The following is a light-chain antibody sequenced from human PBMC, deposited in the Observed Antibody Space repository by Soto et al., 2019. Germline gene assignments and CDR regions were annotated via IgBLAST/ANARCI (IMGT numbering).Light chain of an antibody. CDR1: QSVSSSY. CDR3: PHSAISSWP. V-gene: IGKV3-20*01. J-gene: IGKJ1*01. Sequence: EIVLNLSPGTLSLSPWERATLSCMASQSVSSSYLAWYQQEPGQAPRLLIFGASSRATGIPDRFSGSGSGTDFTLIISILEPEDFALYYCPHSAISSWPFAQGTKVHIK. CDR2: GAS.